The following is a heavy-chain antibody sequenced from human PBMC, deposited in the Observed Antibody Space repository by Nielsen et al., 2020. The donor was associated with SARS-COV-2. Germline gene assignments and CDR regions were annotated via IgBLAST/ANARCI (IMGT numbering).Heavy chain of an antibody. J-gene: IGHJ4*02. D-gene: IGHD5-24*01. CDR2: INNDGSIT. CDR3: ACRRDGYNYDTF. Sequence: GESLKISCAASGFAFSTYWMHWVRQAPGKGLVWVARINNDGSITNYADSVTGRFTISRDNAGNTLYLQMDSLGGEDTAVYYCACRRDGYNYDTFWGQGTRVTGSS. V-gene: IGHV3-74*01. CDR1: GFAFSTYW.